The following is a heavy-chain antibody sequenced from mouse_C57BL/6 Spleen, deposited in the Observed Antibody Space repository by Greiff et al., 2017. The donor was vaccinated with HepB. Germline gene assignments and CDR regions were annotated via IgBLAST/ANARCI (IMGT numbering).Heavy chain of an antibody. J-gene: IGHJ4*01. D-gene: IGHD2-2*01. Sequence: QVQLQQSGAELVRPGASVKLSCKASGYTFTDYYINWVKQRPGQGLEWIARIYPGSGNTYYNEKFKGKATLTAEKSSSTAYMQLSSLTSEDSAVYFCAKTMVTTRDYYAMDYWGQGTSVTVSS. CDR1: GYTFTDYY. V-gene: IGHV1-76*01. CDR2: IYPGSGNT. CDR3: AKTMVTTRDYYAMDY.